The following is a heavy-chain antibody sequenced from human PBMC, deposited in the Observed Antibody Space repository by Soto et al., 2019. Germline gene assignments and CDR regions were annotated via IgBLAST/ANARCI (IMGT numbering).Heavy chain of an antibody. V-gene: IGHV3-11*03. J-gene: IGHJ6*02. CDR3: ARVSVGVAGEALWVGGMDV. Sequence: PGGSLRLSWAASGFSFKHYYMTWIRQAPGKGHEWVSYIGRNNNFTYYADSVRGRFTISRDNAKNSLYLQMNTLRVEDTGMYYCARVSVGVAGEALWVGGMDVWGQGTTVTVSS. D-gene: IGHD1-26*01. CDR1: GFSFKHYY. CDR2: IGRNNNFT.